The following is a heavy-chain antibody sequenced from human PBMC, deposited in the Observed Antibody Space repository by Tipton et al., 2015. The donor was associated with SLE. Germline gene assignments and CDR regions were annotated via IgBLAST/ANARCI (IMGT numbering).Heavy chain of an antibody. V-gene: IGHV3-49*04. D-gene: IGHD6-6*01. CDR2: LKNKAHGGTA. J-gene: IGHJ5*02. CDR1: GLTSGDFA. Sequence: SLRLSCTASGLTSGDFAMSWVRQAPGRGLEWVGSLKNKAHGGTANYAASVEGRFTISRDESKSIAYLQMNSLKTEDTAVYYCTRDLRIAARRYNWFDPWGQGTLVTVSS. CDR3: TRDLRIAARRYNWFDP.